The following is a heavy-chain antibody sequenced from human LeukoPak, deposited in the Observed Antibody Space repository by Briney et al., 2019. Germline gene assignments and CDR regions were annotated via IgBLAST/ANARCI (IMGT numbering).Heavy chain of an antibody. J-gene: IGHJ4*02. V-gene: IGHV3-53*01. CDR2: IHGDGST. Sequence: GGSLRLSCAASGFTVSSRYMSWVRQAPGKGLEWVSVIHGDGSTYYADSVKGRFTISRDNSKNTLYLQMNSLRAEDTAVYYCARGESSDCTSIDYWGQGTLVSASS. CDR3: ARGESSDCTSIDY. CDR1: GFTVSSRY. D-gene: IGHD2-21*02.